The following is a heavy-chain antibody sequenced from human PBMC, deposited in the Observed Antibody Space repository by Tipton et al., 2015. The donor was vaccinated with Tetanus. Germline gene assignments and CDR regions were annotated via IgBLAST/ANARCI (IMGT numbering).Heavy chain of an antibody. V-gene: IGHV3-33*01. CDR2: SWYDGTDK. CDR3: AREADCSGGSCSSGDFDN. D-gene: IGHD2-15*01. Sequence: SLRLSCAASGFIFSSYGIHWVRQAPGKGLEWLAVSWYDGTDKYYADSVKGRFTISRDNSKNTLYLQMNSLRAEDTALYYCAREADCSGGSCSSGDFDNWGQGTQVTVSS. CDR1: GFIFSSYG. J-gene: IGHJ4*02.